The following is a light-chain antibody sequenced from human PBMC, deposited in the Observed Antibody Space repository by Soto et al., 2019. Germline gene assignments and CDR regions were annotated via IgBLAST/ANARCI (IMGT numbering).Light chain of an antibody. J-gene: IGKJ5*01. CDR1: QSVTYDQ. V-gene: IGKV3-20*01. Sequence: EIVLTQSPDTLSSPPGERATLSCRASQSVTYDQLAWYRKTPGQAPRIVIYGASIRATGIPARFSGSGSGTEFNLTISRLETEDFAVYYCQQYGSSLITFGQGTRLEI. CDR2: GAS. CDR3: QQYGSSLIT.